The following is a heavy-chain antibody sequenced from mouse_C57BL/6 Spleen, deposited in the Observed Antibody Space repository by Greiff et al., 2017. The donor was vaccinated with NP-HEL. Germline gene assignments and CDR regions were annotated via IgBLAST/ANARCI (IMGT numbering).Heavy chain of an antibody. CDR1: GYTFTSYG. CDR3: ARYPMVTTGFDY. D-gene: IGHD2-2*01. J-gene: IGHJ2*01. V-gene: IGHV1-81*01. CDR2: IYPRSGNT. Sequence: QVQLKESGAELARPGASVKLSCKASGYTFTSYGISWVKQRTGQGLEWIGEIYPRSGNTYYNEKFKGKATLTADKSSSTAYMELRSLTSEDSAVYFCARYPMVTTGFDYWGQGTTLTVSS.